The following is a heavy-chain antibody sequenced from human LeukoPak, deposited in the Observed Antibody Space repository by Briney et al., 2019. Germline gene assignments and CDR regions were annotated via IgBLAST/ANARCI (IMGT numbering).Heavy chain of an antibody. CDR3: ARDWSAVAAPDYFDY. D-gene: IGHD6-19*01. V-gene: IGHV3-73*01. CDR2: IRTKPNSYAT. J-gene: IGHJ4*02. Sequence: GGSLRLSCAASGFTFSGSAMHWVRQASGKGLEWVGRIRTKPNSYATAYAASVKGRFTISRDDSKNTAYLQMNSLTAEDTAVYFCARDWSAVAAPDYFDYWGQGTLVTVSA. CDR1: GFTFSGSA.